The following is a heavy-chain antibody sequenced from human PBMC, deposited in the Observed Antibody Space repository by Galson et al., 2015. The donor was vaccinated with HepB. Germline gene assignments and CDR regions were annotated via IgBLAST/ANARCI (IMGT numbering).Heavy chain of an antibody. CDR2: ISSSSSYI. Sequence: SLRLSCAASGFTFSSYSMNRVRQAPGKGLEWVSSISSSSSYIYYADSVKGRFTISRDNAKNSLYLQMNSLRAEDTAVYYCARVRVYYYGSGSPEAGYDGMDVWGQGTTVTVSS. CDR3: ARVRVYYYGSGSPEAGYDGMDV. CDR1: GFTFSSYS. V-gene: IGHV3-21*01. D-gene: IGHD3-10*01. J-gene: IGHJ6*02.